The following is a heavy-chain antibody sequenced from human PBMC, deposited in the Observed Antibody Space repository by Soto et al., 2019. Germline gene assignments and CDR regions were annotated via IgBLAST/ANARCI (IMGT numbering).Heavy chain of an antibody. CDR3: ARDKTVGSDY. CDR1: GFTVSSNY. J-gene: IGHJ4*02. CDR2: IYSGGST. D-gene: IGHD4-17*01. Sequence: EVQLVESGGGLVQPGGSLRLSCPASGFTVSSNYMSWVRQAPGKGLEWVSGIYSGGSTYYADSVKGRFTISRDNSKNTLYLQMNSLRAEDKAVYYCARDKTVGSDYWGQGTLVTVSS. V-gene: IGHV3-66*01.